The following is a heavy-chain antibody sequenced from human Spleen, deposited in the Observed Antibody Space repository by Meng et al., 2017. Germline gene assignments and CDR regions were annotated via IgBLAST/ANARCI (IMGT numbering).Heavy chain of an antibody. D-gene: IGHD3-16*01. CDR2: IDISGDTT. Sequence: GESLKISCVVSGFTFSGYNMNWVRQAPGKGLEWVSSIDISGDTTSYADSVKGRFTISRDNSKNTLYLQMNNLRAQDTAIYYCAKEIRPNDYWGQGTLVTVSS. CDR3: AKEIRPNDY. CDR1: GFTFSGYN. V-gene: IGHV3-23*01. J-gene: IGHJ4*02.